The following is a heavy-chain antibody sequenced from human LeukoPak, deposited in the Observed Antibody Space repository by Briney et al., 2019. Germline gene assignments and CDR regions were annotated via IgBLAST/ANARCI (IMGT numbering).Heavy chain of an antibody. D-gene: IGHD4-17*01. J-gene: IGHJ5*02. CDR1: GYSFTSYW. Sequence: GESLNISCKGSGYSFTSYWIGWVRQMPGKGLEWMGIIYPGDSDTRYSPSFQGQVTISADKSISTAYLQWSSLKASDTAMYYCARGIYGDYVSTYNWFDPWGQGTLVTVSS. V-gene: IGHV5-51*01. CDR3: ARGIYGDYVSTYNWFDP. CDR2: IYPGDSDT.